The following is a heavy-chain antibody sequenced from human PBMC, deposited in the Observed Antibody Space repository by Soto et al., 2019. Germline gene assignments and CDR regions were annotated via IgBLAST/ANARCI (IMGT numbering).Heavy chain of an antibody. CDR3: ARENGWLRFLGGYYYYGMDV. Sequence: QVQLQESGPGLVKPSGTLSLTCAVSGGSISSSNWWSWVRQPPGKGLEWIGEIYHSGSTNYNPSLKSRVTISVDKSKNQFSLKLSSVTAADTAVYYCARENGWLRFLGGYYYYGMDVWGQGTTVTVSS. CDR1: GGSISSSNW. CDR2: IYHSGST. V-gene: IGHV4-4*02. D-gene: IGHD5-12*01. J-gene: IGHJ6*02.